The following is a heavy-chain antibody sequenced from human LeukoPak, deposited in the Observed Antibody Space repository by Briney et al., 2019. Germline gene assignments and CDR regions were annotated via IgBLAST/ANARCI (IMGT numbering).Heavy chain of an antibody. CDR2: ISNSSSYI. D-gene: IGHD2-2*01. CDR3: ARDSKVAPGSFDY. Sequence: GGSLRLSCAASGFTFSSYSMNWVRQAPGKGLEWVSSISNSSSYIYYADSVKGRFTISRDNSKNTLYLQMSSLRAEDTALYYCARDSKVAPGSFDYWGQGTLVTVSS. CDR1: GFTFSSYS. J-gene: IGHJ4*02. V-gene: IGHV3-21*01.